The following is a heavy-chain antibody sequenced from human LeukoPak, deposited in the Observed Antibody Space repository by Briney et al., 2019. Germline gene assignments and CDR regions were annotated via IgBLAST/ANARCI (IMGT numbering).Heavy chain of an antibody. D-gene: IGHD3-10*01. CDR1: GFSFSSYV. CDR3: AKGVRGVIAYYLDY. V-gene: IGHV3-30*18. CDR2: ISSDGSDK. Sequence: GSLRLSCAASGFSFSSYVMHWVRQAPGKGLEWVAVISSDGSDKYYADSGKGRFTISRDNSKNQLYLQMNSLRPGDTAVYYCAKGVRGVIAYYLDYWGQGTLVTVSS. J-gene: IGHJ4*02.